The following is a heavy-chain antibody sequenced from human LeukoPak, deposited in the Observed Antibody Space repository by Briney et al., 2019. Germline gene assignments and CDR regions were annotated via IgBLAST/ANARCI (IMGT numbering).Heavy chain of an antibody. V-gene: IGHV3-74*01. CDR1: GFTLSPFW. D-gene: IGHD7-27*01. CDR2: INPDGSVT. Sequence: GSLRLSCAASGFTLSPFWTHWVRQSPGKGPVWVSRINPDGSVTNYADSVKGRFTISRDNARNTLYLQISSLSVEDTAVYFCARDMWGTFDYWGQGALVTVSS. J-gene: IGHJ4*02. CDR3: ARDMWGTFDY.